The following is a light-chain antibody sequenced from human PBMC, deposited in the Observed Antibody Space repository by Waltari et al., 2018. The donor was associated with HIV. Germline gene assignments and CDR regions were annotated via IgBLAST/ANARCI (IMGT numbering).Light chain of an antibody. V-gene: IGKV3-15*01. CDR1: HSVRSN. CDR2: GST. J-gene: IGKJ1*01. CDR3: QKYNKWPET. Sequence: EIVMTQSPATLSVSPGERAIPSSRASHSVRSNLASYQHKPGQAPRLLIYGSTTRATGIPSRFSASGSGTEFTLTISSLRSEDFAVYYCQKYNKWPETFGRGTKVEIK.